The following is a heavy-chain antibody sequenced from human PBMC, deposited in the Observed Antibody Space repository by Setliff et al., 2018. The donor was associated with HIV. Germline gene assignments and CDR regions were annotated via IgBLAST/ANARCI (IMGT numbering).Heavy chain of an antibody. CDR3: ARRRGYCSGGTCYSGGYWFDP. CDR2: IYYSGST. J-gene: IGHJ5*02. V-gene: IGHV4-39*01. CDR1: GGSISSSSYY. Sequence: PSETLSLTCTVSGGSISSSSYYWAWVRQPPGKGLEWIGSIYYSGSTSYNPSLKSRVTISVDTSKNQFSLKLRSVLAADTAVYYCARRRGYCSGGTCYSGGYWFDPWGEGTLVTVSS. D-gene: IGHD2-15*01.